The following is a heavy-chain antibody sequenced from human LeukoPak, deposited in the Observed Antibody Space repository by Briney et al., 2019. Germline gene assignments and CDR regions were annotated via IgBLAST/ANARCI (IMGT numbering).Heavy chain of an antibody. D-gene: IGHD3-16*01. CDR2: ISYDGSNK. J-gene: IGHJ4*02. V-gene: IGHV3-30*18. Sequence: GGSLRLSCAASGFTFSRYGMHWVRQAPGKGLEWVAVISYDGSNKYYADSVKGRFSISRDNSRNTLSLQMNTLRVEDTAVYYCVKDRGRNMVTFGPVFIESWGLGALVTVSS. CDR3: VKDRGRNMVTFGPVFIES. CDR1: GFTFSRYG.